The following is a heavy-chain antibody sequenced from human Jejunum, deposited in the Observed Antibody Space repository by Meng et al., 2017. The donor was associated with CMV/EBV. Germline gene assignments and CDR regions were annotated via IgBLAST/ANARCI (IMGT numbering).Heavy chain of an antibody. CDR2: ISGSGGST. Sequence: FSSDAMSWVRQAPGKGLEWVSAISGSGGSTYYADSVKGRFTISRDNSKNTLYLQMNSLRAEDTAVYYCAKIQWFGELGYYYFDYWGQGTLVTVSS. CDR1: FSSDA. CDR3: AKIQWFGELGYYYFDY. D-gene: IGHD3-10*01. V-gene: IGHV3-23*01. J-gene: IGHJ4*02.